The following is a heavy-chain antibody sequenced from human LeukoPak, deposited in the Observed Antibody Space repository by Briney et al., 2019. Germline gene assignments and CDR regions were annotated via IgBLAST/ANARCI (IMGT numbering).Heavy chain of an antibody. CDR1: GGSISSGGYY. CDR3: ARGGSGSYYNPPFDP. V-gene: IGHV4-30-2*01. CDR2: INHSGST. Sequence: SQTLSLTCTVSGGSISSGGYYWSWIRQPPGKGLEWIGEINHSGSTNYNPSLKSRVTISVDTSKNQFSLKLSSVTAADTAVYYCARGGSGSYYNPPFDPWGQGTLVTVSS. J-gene: IGHJ5*02. D-gene: IGHD3-10*01.